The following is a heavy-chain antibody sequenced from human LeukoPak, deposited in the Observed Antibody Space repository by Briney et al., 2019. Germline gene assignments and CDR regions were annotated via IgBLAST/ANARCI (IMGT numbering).Heavy chain of an antibody. CDR3: ARGHRVSSRGPTFDY. V-gene: IGHV4-34*01. D-gene: IGHD6-13*01. J-gene: IGHJ4*02. Sequence: SETLSLTCAVYGGSFRGYYWSWIRQPPGKGLEWIGEINHSGSTNYNPSLKSRVTISVDTSKNQFSLKLSSVTAADTAVYYCARGHRVSSRGPTFDYWGQGTLVTVSS. CDR2: INHSGST. CDR1: GGSFRGYY.